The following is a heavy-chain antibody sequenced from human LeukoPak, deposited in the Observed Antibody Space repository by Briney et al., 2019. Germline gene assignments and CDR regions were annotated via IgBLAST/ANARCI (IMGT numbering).Heavy chain of an antibody. CDR3: ARARSTRWSYYDY. Sequence: ASVKVSCKASGYTFTGHSMYWVRQAPGQGLEWMGWIKPNSGGTNYAQKFQGRVTMTRDTSISTAYMELSRLRSDDTAVYYCARARSTRWSYYDYWGQGTLVTVSS. D-gene: IGHD4-23*01. V-gene: IGHV1-2*02. J-gene: IGHJ4*02. CDR1: GYTFTGHS. CDR2: IKPNSGGT.